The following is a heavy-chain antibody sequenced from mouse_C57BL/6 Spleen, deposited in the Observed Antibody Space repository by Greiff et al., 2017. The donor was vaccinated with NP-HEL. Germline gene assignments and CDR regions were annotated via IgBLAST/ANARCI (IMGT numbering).Heavy chain of an antibody. CDR1: GYTFTSYW. Sequence: QVQLQQPGAELVRPGSSVKLSCKASGYTFTSYWMHWVKQRPIQGLEWIGNIDPSDSETHYNQKFKDKATLTVDKSSSTAYMQLSSLTSEDSAVYYCAKGVYYYGSSYGNWYFDVWGTGTTVTVSS. CDR3: AKGVYYYGSSYGNWYFDV. V-gene: IGHV1-52*01. CDR2: IDPSDSET. D-gene: IGHD1-1*01. J-gene: IGHJ1*03.